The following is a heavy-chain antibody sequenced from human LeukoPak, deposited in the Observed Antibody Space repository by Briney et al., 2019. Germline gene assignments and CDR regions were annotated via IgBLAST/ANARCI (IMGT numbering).Heavy chain of an antibody. D-gene: IGHD3-22*01. CDR2: IGHDGADK. CDR3: ARNSDYYDYSPQSV. Sequence: GGSLRLSCAASGFTFSHYALHWVRQAPGRGLEWVALIGHDGADKYYADSVKGRFLISRDNSKNMLFLQMNSLIIEDTAVYYCARNSDYYDYSPQSVWGQGTLVIVS. V-gene: IGHV3-30*04. CDR1: GFTFSHYA. J-gene: IGHJ4*02.